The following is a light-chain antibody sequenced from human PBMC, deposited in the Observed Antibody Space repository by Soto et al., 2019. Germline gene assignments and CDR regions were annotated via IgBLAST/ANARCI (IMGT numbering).Light chain of an antibody. J-gene: IGLJ1*01. Sequence: SALTQPASVSGSPGQSITISCTGTSSDVGRYNLVSWYQQHPGKVPKLIIHEDSKRSSGLSNRFSGSKSGNTASLTISGLQAEDEADYYCCSYAGSSTYVFGTGTKLTVL. V-gene: IGLV2-23*01. CDR3: CSYAGSSTYV. CDR1: SSDVGRYNL. CDR2: EDS.